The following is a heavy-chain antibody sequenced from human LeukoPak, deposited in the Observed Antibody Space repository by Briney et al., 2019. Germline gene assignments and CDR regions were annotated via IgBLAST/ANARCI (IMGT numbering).Heavy chain of an antibody. V-gene: IGHV3-7*01. CDR3: AREKEQWLDDAFDI. CDR1: GFTFSSYF. J-gene: IGHJ3*02. CDR2: IKQDGSEK. D-gene: IGHD6-19*01. Sequence: GGSLRLSCAASGFTFSSYFMSWVRQAPGKGLEWVANIKQDGSEKYYVDSVKGRFTISRDNAKNSLYLQMNSLRAEDTAVYYCAREKEQWLDDAFDIWGQGTMVTVSS.